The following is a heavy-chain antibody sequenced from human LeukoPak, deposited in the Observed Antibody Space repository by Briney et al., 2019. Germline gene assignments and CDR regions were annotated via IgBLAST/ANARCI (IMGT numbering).Heavy chain of an antibody. CDR3: ARDPLQYQLTHNWFDP. CDR1: GYTFTSYG. J-gene: IGHJ5*02. D-gene: IGHD2-2*01. Sequence: ASVNVSCTASGYTFTSYGISWVRQAPGQGLEWKGWISAYNGNTNYAQKLQGRVTMTTDTSTSTAYMELRSLRSDDTAVYYCARDPLQYQLTHNWFDPWGQGTLVTVSS. CDR2: ISAYNGNT. V-gene: IGHV1-18*04.